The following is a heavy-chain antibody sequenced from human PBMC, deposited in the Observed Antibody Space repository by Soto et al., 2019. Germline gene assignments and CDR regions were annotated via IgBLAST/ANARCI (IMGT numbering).Heavy chain of an antibody. CDR3: VRHRSSREIPFDN. D-gene: IGHD2-21*01. Sequence: SETLSLTCTVSGDSIGGTSFYWGWIRQSSGKGLEWIASIYSSGSTFYNLSLKSRLSLSVDTSKNQFSLRLQSVTAADTAVYYCVRHRSSREIPFDNWGQGTLVTVSS. J-gene: IGHJ4*02. CDR1: GDSIGGTSFY. V-gene: IGHV4-39*01. CDR2: IYSSGST.